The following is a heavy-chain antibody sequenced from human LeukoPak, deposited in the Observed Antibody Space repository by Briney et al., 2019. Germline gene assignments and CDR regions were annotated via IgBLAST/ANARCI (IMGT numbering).Heavy chain of an antibody. J-gene: IGHJ4*02. CDR2: IYYSGST. CDR3: ARTGAYDFQYYFDY. Sequence: SETLSLTCTVSGGSISSYYWSWIRQPPGKGLEWIGYIYYSGSTNYNPSLKSRVTISVDTSKNQFSLKLSSVTAADTAVYYCARTGAYDFQYYFDYWGQGTLVTVSS. D-gene: IGHD3-3*01. V-gene: IGHV4-59*01. CDR1: GGSISSYY.